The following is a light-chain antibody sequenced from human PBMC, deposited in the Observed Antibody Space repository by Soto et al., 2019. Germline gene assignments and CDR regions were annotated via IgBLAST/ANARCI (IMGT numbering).Light chain of an antibody. CDR2: DAS. Sequence: DIKMTQSPSTLSASVGDTVTITCRASQSISRWLAWYQQKPGKAPKILISDASILESGVPSRFSGTGSGTEFTLTISSLQPDDFATYFCQQYNSFSLITFGQGTRLEI. J-gene: IGKJ5*01. CDR1: QSISRW. CDR3: QQYNSFSLIT. V-gene: IGKV1-5*01.